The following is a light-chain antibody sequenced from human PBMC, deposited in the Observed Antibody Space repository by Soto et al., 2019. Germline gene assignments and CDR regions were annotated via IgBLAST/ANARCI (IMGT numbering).Light chain of an antibody. CDR2: DTS. CDR1: QSVSSS. V-gene: IGKV3-15*01. Sequence: TQSPGTLSLSPGERVTLSCRASQSVSSSLAWYQQRPGQAPRLLIYDTSTRAAGIAARFSGSGSGTEFTLTISSLQSEDSAVYYCQQYVHWPPGAFGQGTKVDIK. CDR3: QQYVHWPPGA. J-gene: IGKJ1*01.